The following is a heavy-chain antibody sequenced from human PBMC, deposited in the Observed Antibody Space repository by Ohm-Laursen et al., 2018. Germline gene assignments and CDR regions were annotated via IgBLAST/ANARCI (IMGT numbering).Heavy chain of an antibody. D-gene: IGHD2-2*01. V-gene: IGHV4-39*01. J-gene: IGHJ5*02. CDR1: GDSISSSNYH. CDR2: IYSSGST. Sequence: SETLSLTCTVSGDSISSSNYHWGWIRQPPGKGLEWIGSIYSSGSTYYNPSLKSRVTISGDTSKNQFSLKLSSVTAADTAVYYCARQEGYCSSTSCYEVWFDPWGQGTLVTVSS. CDR3: ARQEGYCSSTSCYEVWFDP.